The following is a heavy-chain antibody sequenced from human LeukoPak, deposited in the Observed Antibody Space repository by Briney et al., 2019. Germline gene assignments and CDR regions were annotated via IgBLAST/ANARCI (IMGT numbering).Heavy chain of an antibody. CDR1: GFTFDDYA. CDR2: ISWNSGSI. V-gene: IGHV3-9*01. D-gene: IGHD1-26*01. J-gene: IGHJ6*02. Sequence: AGGSLRLSCAASGFTFDDYAMHWVRQAPGKGLEWVSGISWNSGSIGYADSVKGRFTISRDNAKNSLYLQMNSLRAEDTALHYCAKDMGGGGVGAYYYYGMDVWGQGTTVTVSS. CDR3: AKDMGGGGVGAYYYYGMDV.